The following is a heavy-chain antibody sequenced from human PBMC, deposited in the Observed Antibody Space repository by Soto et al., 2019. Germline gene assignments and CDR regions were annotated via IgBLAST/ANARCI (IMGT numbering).Heavy chain of an antibody. D-gene: IGHD2-15*01. CDR1: GFTFSSYA. CDR2: ISGSGGST. J-gene: IGHJ4*02. Sequence: EVKLLESVGGFVQPGGSLRLSCAASGFTFSSYAMSWVRQAPGKGLEWVSDISGSGGSTYYADSVKGRFTISSDNSKNALNLQMNSLRAEDTAVYYCAKDLVPDCSGGSCPTPFLYYFDYWGQGTLVTVSS. V-gene: IGHV3-23*01. CDR3: AKDLVPDCSGGSCPTPFLYYFDY.